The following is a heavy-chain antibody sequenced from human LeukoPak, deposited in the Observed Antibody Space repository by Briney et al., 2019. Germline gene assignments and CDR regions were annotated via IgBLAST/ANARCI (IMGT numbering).Heavy chain of an antibody. CDR3: ARVGRSRHAYQLDY. CDR2: ISSCSSYI. Sequence: GGSLRLSCAASGFPFSSYSIHWVRQAPGKGLEWVSSISSCSSYICYAHPVKGRFTISRDNAKNSLYLQMNSLRAEDTAVYYGARVGRSRHAYQLDYWGQGTLVTVSS. D-gene: IGHD2-2*01. J-gene: IGHJ4*02. V-gene: IGHV3-21*01. CDR1: GFPFSSYS.